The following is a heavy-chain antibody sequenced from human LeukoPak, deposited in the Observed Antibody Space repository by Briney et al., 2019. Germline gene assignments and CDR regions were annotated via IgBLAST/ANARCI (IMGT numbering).Heavy chain of an antibody. V-gene: IGHV1-18*01. CDR1: GYTFTSYG. J-gene: IGHJ4*02. CDR2: ISAYSGDT. Sequence: ASVKVSCKASGYTFTSYGISWVRQAPGQGLEWMGWISAYSGDTNYAQKFQGRATMTTDTSTSTAYMELRSLRSEDTAVYYCAREDRGYSYGPLDYWGQGTLVTVSS. D-gene: IGHD5-18*01. CDR3: AREDRGYSYGPLDY.